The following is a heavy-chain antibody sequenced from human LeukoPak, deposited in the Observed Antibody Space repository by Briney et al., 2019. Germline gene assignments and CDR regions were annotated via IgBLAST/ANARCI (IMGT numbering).Heavy chain of an antibody. CDR1: GGSISSYY. CDR2: IYYSGST. V-gene: IGHV4-59*01. CDR3: ARAPLGGVYFDY. D-gene: IGHD3-16*01. Sequence: PSETLSLTCTVSGGSISSYYWSWIRQPPGKGLEWIGYIYYSGSTNYNPSLESRVAISVDTSKNQFSLKLSSVTAADTAVYYCARAPLGGVYFDYWGQGTLVTVSS. J-gene: IGHJ4*02.